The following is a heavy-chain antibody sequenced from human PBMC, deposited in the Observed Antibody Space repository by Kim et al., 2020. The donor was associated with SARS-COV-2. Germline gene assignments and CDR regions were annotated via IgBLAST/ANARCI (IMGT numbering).Heavy chain of an antibody. CDR1: GYTFTSYY. CDR3: ARDLTTTDGYRDYYYGMDV. D-gene: IGHD5-12*01. Sequence: ASVKVSCKASGYTFTSYYMHWARQAPGQGLEWMGIINPSGGSTSYAQKFQGRVTMTRDTSTSTVYMELSSLRSEDTAVYYCARDLTTTDGYRDYYYGMDVWGQGTTVTVSS. J-gene: IGHJ6*02. V-gene: IGHV1-46*01. CDR2: INPSGGST.